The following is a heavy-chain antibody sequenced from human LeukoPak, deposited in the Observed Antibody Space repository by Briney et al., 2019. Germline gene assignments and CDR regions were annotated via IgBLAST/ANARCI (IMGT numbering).Heavy chain of an antibody. CDR1: GGSISSYY. J-gene: IGHJ3*02. D-gene: IGHD3-16*01. Sequence: SETLSLTCTVSGGSISSYYWSWIRQPPGKGLEWIGYIYYSGSTNYNPSLKSRVTISVDTSKNQFSLKLSSVTAADTAVYYCARAVITSHAFGIWGQGTMVTVSS. V-gene: IGHV4-59*01. CDR3: ARAVITSHAFGI. CDR2: IYYSGST.